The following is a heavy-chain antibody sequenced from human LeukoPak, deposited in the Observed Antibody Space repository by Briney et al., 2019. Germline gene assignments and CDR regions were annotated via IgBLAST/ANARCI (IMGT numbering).Heavy chain of an antibody. Sequence: ASVKVSCKASGYTFTSYAMHWVRQAPGQRLEWMGWINAGNGNTKYSQKFQGRVTIARDTSASTAYMELSSLRSEDTAVYYCARAYHLNWFDPWGQGTLVTVSS. D-gene: IGHD2-2*01. V-gene: IGHV1-3*01. CDR2: INAGNGNT. J-gene: IGHJ5*02. CDR1: GYTFTSYA. CDR3: ARAYHLNWFDP.